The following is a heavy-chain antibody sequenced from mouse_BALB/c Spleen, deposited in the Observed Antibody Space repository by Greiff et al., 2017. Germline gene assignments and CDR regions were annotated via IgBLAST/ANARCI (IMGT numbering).Heavy chain of an antibody. V-gene: IGHV7-3*02. Sequence: EVNLVESGGGLVQPGGSLRLSCATSGFTFTDYYMSWVRQPPGKALEWLGFIRNKANGYTTEYSASVKGRFTISRDNSQSILYLQMNTLRAEDSATYYCARANGYFDYWGQGTTLTVSS. J-gene: IGHJ2*01. CDR2: IRNKANGYTT. CDR1: GFTFTDYY. CDR3: ARANGYFDY.